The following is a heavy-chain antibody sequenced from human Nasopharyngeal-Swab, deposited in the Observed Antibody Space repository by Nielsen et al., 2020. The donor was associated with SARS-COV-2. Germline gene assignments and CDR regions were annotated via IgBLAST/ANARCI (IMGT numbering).Heavy chain of an antibody. CDR3: ARGVVVAANPFDY. J-gene: IGHJ4*02. D-gene: IGHD2-15*01. CDR1: GGSISSGDYY. Sequence: SETLSLTCTVSGGSISSGDYYWSWIRQPPGKGLEWIGYIYYSGSTYYNPSIKSRVTISVDTSKNQFSLKLSSVTAADTAVYYCARGVVVAANPFDYWGQGTLVTVSS. V-gene: IGHV4-30-4*01. CDR2: IYYSGST.